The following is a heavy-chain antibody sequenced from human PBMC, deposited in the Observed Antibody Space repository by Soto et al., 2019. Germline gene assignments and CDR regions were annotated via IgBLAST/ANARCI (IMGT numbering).Heavy chain of an antibody. CDR3: ARRWGRTFDY. Sequence: SENLSLTCTVSGGSISSYYWSWIRQPPGKGLEWIGYIYYSGSTNYNPSLKSRVTISVDTSKNQFSLKLSSVTAADTAVYYCARRWGRTFDYWGQGTLVTVSS. V-gene: IGHV4-59*08. J-gene: IGHJ4*02. D-gene: IGHD7-27*01. CDR2: IYYSGST. CDR1: GGSISSYY.